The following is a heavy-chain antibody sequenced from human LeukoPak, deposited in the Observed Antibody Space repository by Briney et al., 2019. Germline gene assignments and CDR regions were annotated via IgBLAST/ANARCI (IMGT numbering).Heavy chain of an antibody. J-gene: IGHJ4*02. D-gene: IGHD3-10*01. V-gene: IGHV3-30*18. CDR3: AKGVWFGDQPASDY. CDR1: GFTFSSYG. CDR2: ISYDGSNK. Sequence: GGSLRLSCAASGFTFSSYGMHWVRQAPGKGLEWVAVISYDGSNKYYADSVKGRFTISRDNSKNTLYLQMNSLRAEDTAVYYCAKGVWFGDQPASDYWGQGTLVTVSS.